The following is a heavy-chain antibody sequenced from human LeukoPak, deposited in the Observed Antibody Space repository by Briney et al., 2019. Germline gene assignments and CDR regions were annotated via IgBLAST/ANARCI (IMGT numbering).Heavy chain of an antibody. CDR2: VYYSGST. J-gene: IGHJ5*02. V-gene: IGHV4-39*07. Sequence: SETLSLTCTVSGGSVSTIDYYWGWIRQPPGKGLEWIGSVYYSGSTYYNAPLKSRVTISVDTSKNQFSLKLSAVTAADTAMYYCARAYSSSWYFNWFDPWGQGTLVTVSS. D-gene: IGHD6-13*01. CDR1: GGSVSTIDYY. CDR3: ARAYSSSWYFNWFDP.